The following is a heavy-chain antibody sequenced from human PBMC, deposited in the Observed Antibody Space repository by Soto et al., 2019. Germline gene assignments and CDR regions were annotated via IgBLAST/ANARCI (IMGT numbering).Heavy chain of an antibody. J-gene: IGHJ6*04. CDR2: IYHGDSDT. Sequence: PGESLKISCRVSGDSLTSHWLGWVRQLPGKGLEWRGIIYHGDSDTRISPSFRGQFTMSVDKSINTAYLERSRLNASATAMYYCARTTYYDFWSGYYKSQYYYYGMDVWGKGTTVTVSS. CDR3: ARTTYYDFWSGYYKSQYYYYGMDV. D-gene: IGHD3-3*01. CDR1: GDSLTSHW. V-gene: IGHV5-51*01.